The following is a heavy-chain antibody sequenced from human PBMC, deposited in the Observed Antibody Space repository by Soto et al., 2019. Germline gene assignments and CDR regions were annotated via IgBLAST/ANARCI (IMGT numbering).Heavy chain of an antibody. CDR1: GGSIISYY. V-gene: IGHV4-59*01. CDR3: ASIRGSYDY. CDR2: IYYSGST. Sequence: PSETLSLTCTVSGGSIISYYWSWIRQPPGKGLEWIGYIYYSGSTNYNPSLKSRVTILIDTSKNQFSLKLTSVTAADTAVYYCASIRGSYDYWGQGTLVTVSS. J-gene: IGHJ4*02. D-gene: IGHD1-26*01.